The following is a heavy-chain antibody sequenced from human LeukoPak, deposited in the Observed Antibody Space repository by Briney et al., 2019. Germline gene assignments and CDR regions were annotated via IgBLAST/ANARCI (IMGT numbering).Heavy chain of an antibody. CDR1: GFTFSSYG. J-gene: IGHJ4*02. CDR3: ARDRCGGDCYSGYFDY. Sequence: GGSLRLSCAASGFTFSSYGMHWVRQAPGKGLEWVAVIWCDGSNKYYADSVKGRFTISRDNSKNTLYLQMNSLRAEDTAVYYCARDRCGGDCYSGYFDYWGQGTLVTVSS. D-gene: IGHD2-21*02. CDR2: IWCDGSNK. V-gene: IGHV3-33*01.